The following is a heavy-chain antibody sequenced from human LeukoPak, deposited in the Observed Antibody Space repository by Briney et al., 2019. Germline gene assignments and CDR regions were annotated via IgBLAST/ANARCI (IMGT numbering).Heavy chain of an antibody. D-gene: IGHD4-23*01. CDR3: AIMSPLAYGGKPWALDV. Sequence: GGSLRLSCAASGFSFSNYAMSWVRQALGKGLEWVSGISPSGDTYYADSVKGRFTFSRDNSKNTLYLQMNRLRAEDTAVYYCAIMSPLAYGGKPWALDVWGQGTLVTVS. V-gene: IGHV3-23*01. J-gene: IGHJ3*01. CDR2: ISPSGDT. CDR1: GFSFSNYA.